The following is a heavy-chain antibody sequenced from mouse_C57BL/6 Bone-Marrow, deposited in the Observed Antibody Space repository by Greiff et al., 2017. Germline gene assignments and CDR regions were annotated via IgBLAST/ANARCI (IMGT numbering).Heavy chain of an antibody. V-gene: IGHV1-42*01. J-gene: IGHJ1*03. Sequence: EVQLQQSGPELVKPGASVKISCKASGYSFTGYYMNWVKQSPEKSLEWIGEINPSTGGTTYNQKFKAKATLTVDKSSSTAYMQLKSLTSADSAVYYCAIPGEYLDYWGTGTTVTVSS. D-gene: IGHD4-1*01. CDR3: AIPGEYLDY. CDR2: INPSTGGT. CDR1: GYSFTGYY.